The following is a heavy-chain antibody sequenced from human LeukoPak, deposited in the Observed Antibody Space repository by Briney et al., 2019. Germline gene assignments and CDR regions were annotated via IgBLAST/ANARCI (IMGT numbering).Heavy chain of an antibody. V-gene: IGHV3-21*01. D-gene: IGHD5-24*01. CDR2: ISSSSYI. J-gene: IGHJ4*02. CDR1: GFTFSSYS. Sequence: GGSLRLSCAASGFTFSSYSMNWVRQAPGKGLEWVSSISSSSYIYYADSVKGRFTISRDNAKNSLHLQMNSLRAEDTAVYYCAREWLQFLDYWGQGTLVTVSS. CDR3: AREWLQFLDY.